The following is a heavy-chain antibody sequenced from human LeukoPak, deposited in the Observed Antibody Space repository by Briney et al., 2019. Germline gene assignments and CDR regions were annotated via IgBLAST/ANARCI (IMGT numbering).Heavy chain of an antibody. Sequence: GASVKVSCRASGYTFTGYYIHWVRQAPGQGLEWMGWINPNSGGTNYAQKFQARVTMTGDTSISTAYMELSRLRSDDTAVYYCARKSRDGYNLFVCWGQGTLVTVSS. J-gene: IGHJ4*02. CDR3: ARKSRDGYNLFVC. D-gene: IGHD5-24*01. V-gene: IGHV1-2*02. CDR1: GYTFTGYY. CDR2: INPNSGGT.